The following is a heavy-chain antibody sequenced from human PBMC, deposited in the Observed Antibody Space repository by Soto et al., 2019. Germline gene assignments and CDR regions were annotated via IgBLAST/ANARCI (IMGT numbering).Heavy chain of an antibody. CDR1: GGTFSSYA. CDR3: ARNRGVVVVVAATAPGWFDP. Sequence: GASVKVSCKASGGTFSSYAISWVRQAPGQGLEWMWGIIPIFGTANYAQKFQGRVTITADKSTSTAYMELSSLRSEDTAVYYCARNRGVVVVVAATAPGWFDPWGQGTLVTVSS. D-gene: IGHD2-15*01. V-gene: IGHV1-69*06. CDR2: IIPIFGTA. J-gene: IGHJ5*02.